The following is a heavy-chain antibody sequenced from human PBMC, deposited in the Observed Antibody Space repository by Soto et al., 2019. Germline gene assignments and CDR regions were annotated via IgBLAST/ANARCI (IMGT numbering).Heavy chain of an antibody. D-gene: IGHD3-10*01. J-gene: IGHJ4*02. V-gene: IGHV1-8*01. Sequence: QVQLVQSGAEVKKPGASVKVSCKASGYTFTSYDINWVRQATGQGLEWMGWVNPNSGNTGYAQKLQGRVTMTRNTSISTAYMELSSLRSEDTAVYYCAITHLRFGEHHYWGQGTLVTVSS. CDR1: GYTFTSYD. CDR3: AITHLRFGEHHY. CDR2: VNPNSGNT.